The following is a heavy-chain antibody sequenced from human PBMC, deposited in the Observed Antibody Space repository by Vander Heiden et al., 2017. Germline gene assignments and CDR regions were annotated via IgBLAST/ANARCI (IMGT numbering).Heavy chain of an antibody. D-gene: IGHD3-3*01. V-gene: IGHV3-23*01. Sequence: EGQLWESGGGWEQPGGSLRLSWAAAGFTFSSYAMRWVRQAPGKGLEWVSAISGSGGSTYYADSVKGRFTISRDNSKNTLYLQMNSLRAEDTAVYYCATEFTIFGVVIDPYYGMDVWGQGTTVTVSS. CDR1: GFTFSSYA. CDR3: ATEFTIFGVVIDPYYGMDV. J-gene: IGHJ6*02. CDR2: ISGSGGST.